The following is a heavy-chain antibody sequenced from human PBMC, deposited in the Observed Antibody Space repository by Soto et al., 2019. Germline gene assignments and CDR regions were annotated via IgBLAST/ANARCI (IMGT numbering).Heavy chain of an antibody. J-gene: IGHJ3*02. CDR2: ISAYNGNT. Sequence: QVQLVQSGAEVKKPGASVKVSCKASGYTFTGYYMHWVRQAPGQGLEWMGWISAYNGNTNYAQKLQGRVTMTTDTSTSTAYMELRSLRSDDTAVYYCARAVAAGGPFDIWGQGTMVTVSS. D-gene: IGHD6-25*01. V-gene: IGHV1-18*04. CDR1: GYTFTGYY. CDR3: ARAVAAGGPFDI.